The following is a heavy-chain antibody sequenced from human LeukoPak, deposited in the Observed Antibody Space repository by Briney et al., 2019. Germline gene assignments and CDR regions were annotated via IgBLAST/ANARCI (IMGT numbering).Heavy chain of an antibody. Sequence: SETLSLTCTVSDDSISDYYRGWIRQPPGKGLEWIGEINHSGSTNYNPSLKSRVTISVDTSKNQFSLKLSSVTAADTAVYYCARPGLYGSGSYGYWGQGTLVTVSS. J-gene: IGHJ4*02. CDR2: INHSGST. V-gene: IGHV4-34*01. CDR3: ARPGLYGSGSYGY. D-gene: IGHD3-10*01. CDR1: DDSISDYY.